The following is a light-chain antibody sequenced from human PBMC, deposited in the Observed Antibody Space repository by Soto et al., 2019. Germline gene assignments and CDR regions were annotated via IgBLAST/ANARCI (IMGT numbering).Light chain of an antibody. CDR1: SGSIASKY. CDR2: EDN. V-gene: IGLV6-57*04. CDR3: QSYDSINVV. J-gene: IGLJ2*01. Sequence: NFMLTQPHSVSESPGKTVTISCTRSSGSIASKYVQWYQQRPGSAPTTVIYEDNQRPSGVPERFSGTIDSTSNSASRTLSGLKTEVEADYNRQSYDSINVVFGGGTDLSDL.